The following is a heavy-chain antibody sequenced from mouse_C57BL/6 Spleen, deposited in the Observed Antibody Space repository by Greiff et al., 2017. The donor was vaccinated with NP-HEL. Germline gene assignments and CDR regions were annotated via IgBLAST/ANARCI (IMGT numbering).Heavy chain of an antibody. CDR2: ISNGGGST. Sequence: DVKLEESGGGLVQPGGSLKLSCAASGFTFSDYYMYWVRQTPEKRLEWVAYISNGGGSTYYPDTVKGRFTISRDNAKNTLYLQMSRLKSEDTAMYYCASTAWFAYWGQGTLVTVSA. J-gene: IGHJ3*01. CDR1: GFTFSDYY. CDR3: ASTAWFAY. V-gene: IGHV5-12*01.